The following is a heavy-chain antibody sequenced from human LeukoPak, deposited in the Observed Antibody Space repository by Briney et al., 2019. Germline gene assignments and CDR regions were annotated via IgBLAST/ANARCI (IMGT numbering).Heavy chain of an antibody. J-gene: IGHJ6*02. CDR3: AKDKYYYDSSGYYDYYYGMDV. D-gene: IGHD3-22*01. V-gene: IGHV3-9*01. CDR2: GSI. Sequence: GSIGYADSVKGRFTISRDNAKNSLYLQMNSLRAEDTALYYCAKDKYYYDSSGYYDYYYGMDVWGQGTTVTVSS.